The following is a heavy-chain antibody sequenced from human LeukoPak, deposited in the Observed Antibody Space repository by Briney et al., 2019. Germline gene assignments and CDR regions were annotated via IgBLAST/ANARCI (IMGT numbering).Heavy chain of an antibody. CDR3: AREVMVRGVIDY. CDR2: IYYSGST. V-gene: IGHV4-31*03. CDR1: GGSISSGGYY. Sequence: SETLSLTCTVSGGSISSGGYYWSWIRQHPGKGLEWIGYIYYSGSTYYNPSLKSRVTISVDTSKNQFSLKLSSVTAADTAVYYCAREVMVRGVIDYWGQGTLVTVSS. J-gene: IGHJ4*02. D-gene: IGHD3-10*01.